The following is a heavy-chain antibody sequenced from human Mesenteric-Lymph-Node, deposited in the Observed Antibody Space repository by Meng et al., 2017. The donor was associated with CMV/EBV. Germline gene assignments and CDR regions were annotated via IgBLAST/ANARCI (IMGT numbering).Heavy chain of an antibody. CDR2: IYWDDDR. D-gene: IGHD3-16*01. CDR3: ALRRGGYFFDY. CDR1: GFSRSTSGVG. J-gene: IGHJ4*02. V-gene: IGHV2-5*02. Sequence: TCTFSGFSRSTSGVGVGWIRQPPGKALEWLALIYWDDDRRYSPSLKRRLTITKDASKNQVVLTMTDMDPVDTATFFCALRRGGYFFDYWGQGTLVTVSS.